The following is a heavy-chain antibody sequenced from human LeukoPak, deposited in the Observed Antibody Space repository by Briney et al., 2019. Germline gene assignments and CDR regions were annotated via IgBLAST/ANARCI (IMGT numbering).Heavy chain of an antibody. V-gene: IGHV4-39*01. Sequence: SETLSLTCTVSGGSISSSSYYWGWIRQPPGKGLEWIGSIYYSGSTYYNPSLKSRVTISVDTSKNQFSLKLSSVTAADTAVYYCASPRHYYDSSGYYPPDYWGQGTLVTVSS. CDR1: GGSISSSSYY. J-gene: IGHJ4*02. D-gene: IGHD3-22*01. CDR2: IYYSGST. CDR3: ASPRHYYDSSGYYPPDY.